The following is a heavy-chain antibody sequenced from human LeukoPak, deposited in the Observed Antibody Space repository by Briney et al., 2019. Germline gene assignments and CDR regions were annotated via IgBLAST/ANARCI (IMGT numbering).Heavy chain of an antibody. CDR1: GFTFSSYA. Sequence: GGSPRLSCAASGFTFSSYAMSWVRQAPGKGLEWVSAISGSGGSTYYADSVKGRFTISRDNSKNTLYLQMNSLRAEDTAVYYCAKTGSGYSYGAYYFDYWGQGTLVTVSS. D-gene: IGHD5-18*01. J-gene: IGHJ4*02. CDR3: AKTGSGYSYGAYYFDY. V-gene: IGHV3-23*01. CDR2: ISGSGGST.